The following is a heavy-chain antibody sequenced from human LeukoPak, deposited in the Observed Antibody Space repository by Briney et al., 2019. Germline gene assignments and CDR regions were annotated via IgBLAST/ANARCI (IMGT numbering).Heavy chain of an antibody. CDR3: ARQAAGVVY. CDR1: GFTFSTYA. J-gene: IGHJ4*02. D-gene: IGHD6-13*01. Sequence: GGSLRLSCAASGFTFSTYAMHWVRQAPGKGLEYVSGITRKGDSTYYADSVKGRFTISRDNSKNTLYLQMGGLRAEDMAVYYCARQAAGVVYWGQGALVTVPS. V-gene: IGHV3-64*02. CDR2: ITRKGDST.